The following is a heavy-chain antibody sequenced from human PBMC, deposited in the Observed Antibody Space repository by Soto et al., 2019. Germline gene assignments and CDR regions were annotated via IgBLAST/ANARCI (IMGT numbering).Heavy chain of an antibody. V-gene: IGHV3-23*01. D-gene: IGHD5-18*01. J-gene: IGHJ4*02. CDR2: VSASGLNT. Sequence: EVQLLESGGKLVQPGGSLTLSCAASGFTFSTYAMAWVRQAPGKGLEWVSGVSASGLNTDYADPVKGRFYISREYSKNTVSLHMNSLRAEDTALYYCVKDRPRRTSGYVFDYWGQGKAVTVSS. CDR3: VKDRPRRTSGYVFDY. CDR1: GFTFSTYA.